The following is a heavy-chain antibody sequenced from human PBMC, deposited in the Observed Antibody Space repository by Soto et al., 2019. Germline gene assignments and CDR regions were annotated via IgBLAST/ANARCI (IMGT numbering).Heavy chain of an antibody. CDR1: GVSIGSHF. J-gene: IGHJ3*02. CDR3: ARLQYTVVTALDI. CDR2: IYHTVNT. D-gene: IGHD2-15*01. Sequence: QVQLQESGPRLVKPSETLSLTCSVSGVSIGSHFWSWIRQAPGKGPELVGYIYHTVNTNYNPALKSRVIISIDTSKNQLSLQLSSVTAADTAIYYCARLQYTVVTALDIWGQGTMVTVSS. V-gene: IGHV4-59*11.